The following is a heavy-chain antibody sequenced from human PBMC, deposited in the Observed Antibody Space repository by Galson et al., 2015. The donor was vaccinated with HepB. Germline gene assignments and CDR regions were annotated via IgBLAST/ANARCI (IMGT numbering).Heavy chain of an antibody. V-gene: IGHV3-7*03. CDR2: IKQDGSEK. CDR1: GFTFSSYW. Sequence: SLRLSCAASGFTFSSYWMSWVRQAPGKGLEWVANIKQDGSEKYYVDSVKGRFAISRDNAKNSLYLQMNSLRAEDTAVYYCAREKDIVVVMTAYYYYGMDVWGQGTLVTVSS. CDR3: AREKDIVVVMTAYYYYGMDV. D-gene: IGHD2-2*01. J-gene: IGHJ6*02.